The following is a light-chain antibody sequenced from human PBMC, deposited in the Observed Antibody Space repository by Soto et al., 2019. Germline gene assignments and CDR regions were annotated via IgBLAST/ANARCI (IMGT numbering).Light chain of an antibody. J-gene: IGKJ2*01. CDR2: GAS. V-gene: IGKV3-20*01. CDR1: RSISSTY. CDR3: KQYGGSPPYT. Sequence: EIVLTQSPGTLSLSPGERATLSCRASRSISSTYLAWYQQKPGQAPRLLTYGASSRATGIPDRFSGSGSGTDFTLTSSRLEPEDFAVYYCKQYGGSPPYTFGQGTKLEIK.